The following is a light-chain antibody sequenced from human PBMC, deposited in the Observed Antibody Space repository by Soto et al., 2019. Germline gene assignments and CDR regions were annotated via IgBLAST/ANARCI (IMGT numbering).Light chain of an antibody. V-gene: IGLV2-11*01. Sequence: QSALTQPRSVSGSPGQSVTISCTGTSSDVGGYNYVSWYQQHPGKAPKLMIYAVTKRPSGVPDRFSGSKSGNTASLTISGLLSEDEADYYCCSYAGSDPHVFGGGTKLTVL. CDR1: SSDVGGYNY. CDR2: AVT. CDR3: CSYAGSDPHV. J-gene: IGLJ2*01.